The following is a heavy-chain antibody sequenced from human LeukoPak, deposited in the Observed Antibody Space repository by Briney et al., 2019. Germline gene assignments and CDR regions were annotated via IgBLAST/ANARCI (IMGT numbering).Heavy chain of an antibody. CDR2: NSGTT. J-gene: IGHJ4*02. D-gene: IGHD6-13*01. CDR1: GGSLSSHY. CDR3: ARGVYIAAAQYSY. Sequence: SETLSLTCTVSGGSLSSHYWSWIRQPPGKGLEWIGYNSGTTNYNPSLKSRVTISVDTSKNQFSLKLSSVTAADTAVYYCARGVYIAAAQYSYWGQGTLVTVSS. V-gene: IGHV4-59*11.